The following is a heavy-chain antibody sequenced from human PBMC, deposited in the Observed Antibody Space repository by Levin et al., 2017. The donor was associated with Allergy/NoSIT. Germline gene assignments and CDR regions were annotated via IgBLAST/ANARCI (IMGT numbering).Heavy chain of an antibody. D-gene: IGHD6-6*01. CDR3: ARHEYSSSSLDY. CDR2: ISSSGSTI. J-gene: IGHJ4*02. CDR1: GFTFSDYY. V-gene: IGHV3-11*01. Sequence: GESLKISCAASGFTFSDYYMSWIRQAPGKGLEWVSYISSSGSTIYYADSVKGRFTISRDNAKNSLYLQMNSLRAEDTAVYYCARHEYSSSSLDYWGQGTLVTVSS.